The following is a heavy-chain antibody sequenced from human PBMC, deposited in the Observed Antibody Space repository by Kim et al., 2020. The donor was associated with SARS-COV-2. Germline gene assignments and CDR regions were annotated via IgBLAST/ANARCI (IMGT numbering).Heavy chain of an antibody. Sequence: GGSLRLSCAASGFTFSSYGMHWVRQAPGKGLEWVAVIWYDGSNKYYADSVKGRFTISRDNSKNTLYLQMNSLRAEDTAVYYCARSGVRGVIPYYFDYWGQGTLVTVSS. D-gene: IGHD3-10*01. CDR3: ARSGVRGVIPYYFDY. CDR1: GFTFSSYG. CDR2: IWYDGSNK. V-gene: IGHV3-33*01. J-gene: IGHJ4*02.